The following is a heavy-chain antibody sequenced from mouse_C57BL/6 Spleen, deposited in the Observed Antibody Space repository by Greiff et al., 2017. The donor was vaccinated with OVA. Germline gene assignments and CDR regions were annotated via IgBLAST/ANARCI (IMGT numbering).Heavy chain of an antibody. D-gene: IGHD1-1*01. CDR2: ISDGGSYT. J-gene: IGHJ1*03. V-gene: IGHV5-4*01. CDR1: GFTFSSYA. Sequence: EVMLVESGGGLVKPGGSLKLSCAASGFTFSSYAMSWVRQTPEKRLEWVATISDGGSYTYYPDNVKGRFTISRDNAKNNLYLQMSHLKSEDTAMYYCARDTTPHHFDVWGTGTTVTVSS. CDR3: ARDTTPHHFDV.